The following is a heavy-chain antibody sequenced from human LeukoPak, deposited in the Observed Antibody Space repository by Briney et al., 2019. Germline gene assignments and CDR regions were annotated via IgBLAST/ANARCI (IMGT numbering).Heavy chain of an antibody. CDR2: INHSGST. J-gene: IGHJ4*02. V-gene: IGHV4-34*01. CDR3: ARAYGDYPFDY. D-gene: IGHD4-17*01. CDR1: GGSFSGYY. Sequence: SETLSLTCAVYGGSFSGYYWSWIRQPPGKGLEWIGEINHSGSTNYNPSLKSRVTISVDTSKDQFSLKLSSVTAADTAVYYCARAYGDYPFDYWGQGTLVTVSS.